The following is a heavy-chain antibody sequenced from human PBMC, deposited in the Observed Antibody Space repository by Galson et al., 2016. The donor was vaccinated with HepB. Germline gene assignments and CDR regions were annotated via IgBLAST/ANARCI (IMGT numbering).Heavy chain of an antibody. J-gene: IGHJ5*02. CDR1: GGSISSYY. CDR2: IYHTGRT. D-gene: IGHD6-19*01. CDR3: ASQGSGSSNWFGP. V-gene: IGHV4-59*12. Sequence: ETLSLTCTVSGGSISSYYWNWIRQPPGKGLEWIGDIYHTGRTNYNPSLKSRVSISVDKSMNQFSLRLTSVTAADTAVYYCASQGSGSSNWFGPWGRGTLVTVSS.